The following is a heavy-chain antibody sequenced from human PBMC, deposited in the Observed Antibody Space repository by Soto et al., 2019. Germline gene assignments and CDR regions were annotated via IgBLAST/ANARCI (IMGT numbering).Heavy chain of an antibody. D-gene: IGHD3-9*01. CDR3: AREIRLPPHDRGLYYFDY. CDR1: GGTFSSYA. CDR2: IIPIFGTA. V-gene: IGHV1-69*13. J-gene: IGHJ4*02. Sequence: SVKVSCKASGGTFSSYAISWVRQAPGQGLEWMGGIIPIFGTANHAQKFQGRVTITADESTSTAYMELSSLRSEDTAVYYCAREIRLPPHDRGLYYFDYWGQGTLVTVSS.